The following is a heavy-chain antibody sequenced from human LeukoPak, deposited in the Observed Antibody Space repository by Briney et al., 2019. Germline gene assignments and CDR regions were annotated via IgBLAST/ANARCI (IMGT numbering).Heavy chain of an antibody. CDR2: LYYMRGA. Sequence: SETLSLTCTVSGGSISGYYWSWSRQPPGKGVEWIGNLYYMRGAWYKSSLKSRVTTSVDTSRNEFSLKLSSVTAADTAVYYCAKDSRAGYEGPGYFDYWGQGTLVTVSS. J-gene: IGHJ4*02. CDR1: GGSISGYY. D-gene: IGHD3-3*01. V-gene: IGHV4-59*01. CDR3: AKDSRAGYEGPGYFDY.